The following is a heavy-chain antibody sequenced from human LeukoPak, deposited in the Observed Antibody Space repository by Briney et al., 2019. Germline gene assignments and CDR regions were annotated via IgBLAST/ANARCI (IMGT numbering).Heavy chain of an antibody. D-gene: IGHD6-13*01. CDR1: GFTFGSYG. CDR3: ASRYSSSWYRPTPTYFDY. Sequence: GGSLRLSCAASGFTFGSYGMSWVRQAPGKGLEWVSAISGSGDSTYYADSVKGRFTISRDNSKNTLYLQMNSLRAEDTAVYYCASRYSSSWYRPTPTYFDYWGQGTLVTVSS. CDR2: ISGSGDST. J-gene: IGHJ4*02. V-gene: IGHV3-23*01.